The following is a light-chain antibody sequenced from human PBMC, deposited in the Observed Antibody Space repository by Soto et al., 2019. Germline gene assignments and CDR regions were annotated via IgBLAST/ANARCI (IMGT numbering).Light chain of an antibody. V-gene: IGLV1-51*01. CDR1: SYNIGANY. CDR2: DND. J-gene: IGLJ2*01. CDR3: GAWDSSLSAGV. Sequence: QSVLTQPPSVSAAPGQKVTISCSGSSYNIGANYVSWYQQLPGTAPKPLIYDNDKRPSGIPDRFSASKSGTSATLGITGLQTGDEADYYCGAWDSSLSAGVFGGGTKLTVL.